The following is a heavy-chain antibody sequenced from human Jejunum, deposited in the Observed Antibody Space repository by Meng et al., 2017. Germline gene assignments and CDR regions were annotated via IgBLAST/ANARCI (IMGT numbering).Heavy chain of an antibody. CDR1: VDSVSSNSAA. CDR2: TYYRSKWYN. V-gene: IGHV6-1*01. Sequence: SQTLSLTCAISVDSVSSNSAAWNWIRQSPSRGLEWLGRTYYRSKWYNDYAGSVKSRITINPDTSKNQFSLQLNSVTPEDTAVYYCARGWFGKLFWLVGYFDYWGQGTLVTVSS. CDR3: ARGWFGKLFWLVGYFDY. J-gene: IGHJ4*02. D-gene: IGHD3-10*01.